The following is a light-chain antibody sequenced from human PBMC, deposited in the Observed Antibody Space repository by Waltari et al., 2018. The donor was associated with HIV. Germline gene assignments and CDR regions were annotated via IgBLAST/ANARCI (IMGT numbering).Light chain of an antibody. CDR2: GAS. CDR3: QQYNTWPPYT. J-gene: IGKJ2*01. V-gene: IGKV3-15*01. CDR1: QSVSSN. Sequence: EIVMTQSPATLSVSPGERATLSCRASQSVSSNLAWYQQKPDQAPRLLIYGASTRATGIPARFSGSGSETEFTLTISSLQSEDFAVYYCQQYNTWPPYTFGQGTKLEIK.